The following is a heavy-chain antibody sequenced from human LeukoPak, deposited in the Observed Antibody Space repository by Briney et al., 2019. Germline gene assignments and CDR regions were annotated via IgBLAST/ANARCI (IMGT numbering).Heavy chain of an antibody. V-gene: IGHV1-46*01. CDR3: ARGPHWDPHFDY. D-gene: IGHD7-27*01. CDR1: GYTFSSYY. CDR2: INPSDGST. Sequence: ASVKVSCKASGYTFSSYYMHLMRQAPGQGFEWMAIINPSDGSTTNSQKFQGRVTMTRDTSTSTAYMELSRLRSDDTAVYYCARGPHWDPHFDYWGQGTLVTVSS. J-gene: IGHJ4*02.